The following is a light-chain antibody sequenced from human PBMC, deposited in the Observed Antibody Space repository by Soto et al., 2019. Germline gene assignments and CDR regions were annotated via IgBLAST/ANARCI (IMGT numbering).Light chain of an antibody. J-gene: IGKJ1*01. CDR3: QQLNSYPPRT. CDR2: AAS. V-gene: IGKV1-9*01. Sequence: IQLTQSPSFLSASVGDRATIPCRASQGISSYLAWYQQKPGKAPKLLIYAASTLQSGVPSRFSGSGSGTEFTLTISSLQPEDFATYYCQQLNSYPPRTSGQGVKVDI. CDR1: QGISSY.